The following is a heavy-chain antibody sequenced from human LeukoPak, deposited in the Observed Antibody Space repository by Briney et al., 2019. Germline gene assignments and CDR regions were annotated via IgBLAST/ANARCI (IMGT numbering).Heavy chain of an antibody. CDR3: ARGRSYSSSWYVGATKNWFDP. J-gene: IGHJ5*02. CDR2: INHSGST. V-gene: IGHV4-34*01. Sequence: PSETLSLTCAVYGGSFSGYYWSWIRQPPGKGLEWIGEINHSGSTNYNPSLKSRVTISVDTSKNQFSLKLSSVTAADTAVYYCARGRSYSSSWYVGATKNWFDPWGQGTLVTVSS. D-gene: IGHD6-13*01. CDR1: GGSFSGYY.